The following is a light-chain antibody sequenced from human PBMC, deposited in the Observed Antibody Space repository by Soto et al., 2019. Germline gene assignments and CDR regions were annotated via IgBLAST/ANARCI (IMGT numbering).Light chain of an antibody. CDR1: QSISSY. J-gene: IGKJ1*01. CDR3: QQSYSTWT. CDR2: AAS. Sequence: DSQRTRSPSSLSASVGDRVTITCRASQSISSYLNWYQQKPGKAPKLLIYAASSLQSGVPSRFSGSGSGTDFTLTISSLQPEDFATYYCQQSYSTWTFGQGTKVDIK. V-gene: IGKV1-39*01.